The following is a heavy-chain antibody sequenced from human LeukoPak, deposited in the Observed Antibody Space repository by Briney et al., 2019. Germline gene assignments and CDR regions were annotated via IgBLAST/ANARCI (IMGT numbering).Heavy chain of an antibody. CDR1: GFTFSSHA. CDR3: ARDRYDILTGYPKVYGMDV. V-gene: IGHV3-30-3*01. Sequence: GRSLRLSCAASGFTFSSHAMHWVRQAPGKGLEWVAVISYDGSNKNYADSVKGRFTTSRDNSKNTLYLQMNSLRAEDTAVYYCARDRYDILTGYPKVYGMDVWGQGTTVTVSS. D-gene: IGHD3-9*01. J-gene: IGHJ6*02. CDR2: ISYDGSNK.